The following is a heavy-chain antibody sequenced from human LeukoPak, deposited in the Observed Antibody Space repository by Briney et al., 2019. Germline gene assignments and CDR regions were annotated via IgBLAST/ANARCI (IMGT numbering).Heavy chain of an antibody. CDR3: AKGTMDGGQYYYDSN. CDR2: ISGSGGST. V-gene: IGHV3-23*01. CDR1: GFTFSSYA. J-gene: IGHJ4*02. D-gene: IGHD3-22*01. Sequence: QAGGFLRLSCAASGFTFSSYAISSVRQAPGKGLEWVSAISGSGGSTYYADSGKGRFTISRDNSKNTLYLQMDSLRAEDMAVYYCAKGTMDGGQYYYDSNGGQGTLVTVSS.